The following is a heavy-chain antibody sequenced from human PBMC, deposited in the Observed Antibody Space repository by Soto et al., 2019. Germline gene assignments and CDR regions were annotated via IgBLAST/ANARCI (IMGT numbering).Heavy chain of an antibody. CDR3: ARGIWEMATIRPENY. CDR2: IRSKPYGVTA. Sequence: GGSLRLSCTGSGFTFGDYPMSWFRQAPGKGLEWVGFIRSKPYGVTAEYAASVKGRSTISRDDSKSIAYLQMNSLTTEDTAVYYCARGIWEMATIRPENYWGQGTPVTVSS. CDR1: GFTFGDYP. J-gene: IGHJ4*02. D-gene: IGHD5-12*01. V-gene: IGHV3-49*03.